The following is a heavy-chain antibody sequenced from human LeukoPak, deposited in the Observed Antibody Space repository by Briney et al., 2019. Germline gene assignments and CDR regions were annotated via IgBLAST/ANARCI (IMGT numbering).Heavy chain of an antibody. J-gene: IGHJ4*02. D-gene: IGHD6-13*01. CDR1: GFTFSSYA. Sequence: PGGALRLSCSASGFTFSSYAMSWVRQAPGKGLEWVPAISGSGGSTYYADSVKGRFTVSRDNSKNTLYLQMNSLRAEDTAVYYCAKRLAAAGTRSVDYWGQGTLVTVSS. V-gene: IGHV3-23*01. CDR3: AKRLAAAGTRSVDY. CDR2: ISGSGGST.